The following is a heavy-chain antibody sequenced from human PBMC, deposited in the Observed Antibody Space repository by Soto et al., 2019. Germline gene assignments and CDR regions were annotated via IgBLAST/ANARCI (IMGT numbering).Heavy chain of an antibody. D-gene: IGHD2-15*01. Sequence: PGGSLRLSCAASGFTFSSYAMSWVRQAPGKGLEWVSAISGSGGSTYYADSVKGRFTISKDNSKNTLYLQMNSLRAEDTAVYYCAKGRVLGQPNIVVVRGFDPWGQGTLVTVSS. CDR3: AKGRVLGQPNIVVVRGFDP. V-gene: IGHV3-23*01. CDR2: ISGSGGST. J-gene: IGHJ5*02. CDR1: GFTFSSYA.